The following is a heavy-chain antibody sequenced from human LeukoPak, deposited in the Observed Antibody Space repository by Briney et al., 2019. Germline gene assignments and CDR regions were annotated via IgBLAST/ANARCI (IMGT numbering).Heavy chain of an antibody. CDR3: ARHSVDAFDI. D-gene: IGHD6-19*01. Sequence: SETLSLSCTVSGGSISSYYWSWIRQPPGKGLEWIGYIYYSGSTNYNPSLKSRVTISVDTSKNQFSLKLSSVTAADTAVYYCARHSVDAFDIWGQGTMVTVSS. V-gene: IGHV4-59*08. J-gene: IGHJ3*02. CDR2: IYYSGST. CDR1: GGSISSYY.